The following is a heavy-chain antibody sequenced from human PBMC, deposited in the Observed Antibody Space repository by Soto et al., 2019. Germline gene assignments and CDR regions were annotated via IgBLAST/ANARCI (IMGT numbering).Heavy chain of an antibody. D-gene: IGHD2-8*01. V-gene: IGHV1-18*01. Sequence: ASVKVSCKASGYTFTRYGIRWVRQAPGQGLEWMGWISGYNGDTNYAQKFQGRVSMTIDTSTTTAYMELRSLTSDDTAAYYCAKNGQPPYYYGLDVW. CDR1: GYTFTRYG. CDR2: ISGYNGDT. J-gene: IGHJ6*01. CDR3: AKNGQPPYYYGLDV.